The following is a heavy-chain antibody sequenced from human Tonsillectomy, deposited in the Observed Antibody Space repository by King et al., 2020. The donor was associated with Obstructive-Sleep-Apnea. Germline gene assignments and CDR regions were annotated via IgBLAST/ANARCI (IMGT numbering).Heavy chain of an antibody. Sequence: QLVQSGPEVKKSGASVKVSCKASGYTFTNYGISWVRQAPGQGLEWMGWISAYNGNTNHAQKLQGRVTMTTDTPTSTAYTELRSLRSDDTAVYYCHSGSDGFDIWGQGTMVTVSS. CDR3: HSGSDGFDI. D-gene: IGHD3-22*01. V-gene: IGHV1-18*04. CDR2: ISAYNGNT. CDR1: GYTFTNYG. J-gene: IGHJ3*02.